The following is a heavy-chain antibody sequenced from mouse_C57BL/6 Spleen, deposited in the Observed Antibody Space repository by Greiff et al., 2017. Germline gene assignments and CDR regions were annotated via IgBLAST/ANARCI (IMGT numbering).Heavy chain of an antibody. CDR3: ARKGFAY. Sequence: VQLQQSGAELVKPGASVKISCKASGYAFSSYWMNWVKQRPGQGLEWIGWIYPRDGSTKYNEKFKGKATLTVDTSSSTAYMELHSLTSEDSAVYFCARKGFAYWGQGTLVTVSA. CDR2: IYPRDGST. V-gene: IGHV1-85*01. CDR1: GYAFSSYW. J-gene: IGHJ3*01.